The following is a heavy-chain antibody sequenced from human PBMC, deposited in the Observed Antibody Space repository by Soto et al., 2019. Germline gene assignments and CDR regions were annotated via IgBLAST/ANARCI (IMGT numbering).Heavy chain of an antibody. CDR1: GGSISNYY. D-gene: IGHD1-26*01. CDR3: ARIHPIGGTSSPKAFDI. J-gene: IGHJ3*02. CDR2: IYSSGTT. V-gene: IGHV4-4*07. Sequence: QVQLQEPGPGLVKPSETLSLTCTVSGGSISNYYWNWIRQPAGKGLEWIGRIYSSGTTIYNPTLESRVTMAPDTSKNLFFLKLSSVTAAETAVYFCARIHPIGGTSSPKAFDIWGQGTMVTVSS.